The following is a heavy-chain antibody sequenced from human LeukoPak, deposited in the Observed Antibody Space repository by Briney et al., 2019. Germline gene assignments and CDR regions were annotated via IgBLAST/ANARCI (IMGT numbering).Heavy chain of an antibody. Sequence: PSETLSLTCTVSGGSISSSSYYWGWIRQPPGKGLEWIGYIYYSGSTNYNPSLKSRVTISVDTSKNQFSLKLSSVTAADTAVYYCARDGVLRYFDWGPYYMDVWGKGTTVTVSS. V-gene: IGHV4-61*01. CDR2: IYYSGST. J-gene: IGHJ6*03. D-gene: IGHD3-9*01. CDR3: ARDGVLRYFDWGPYYMDV. CDR1: GGSISSSSYY.